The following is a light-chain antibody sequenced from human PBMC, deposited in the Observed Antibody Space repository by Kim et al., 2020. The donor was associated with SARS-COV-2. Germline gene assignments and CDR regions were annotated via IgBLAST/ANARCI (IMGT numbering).Light chain of an antibody. CDR2: DAS. J-gene: IGKJ4*01. Sequence: SPGESAPLSCRARQSVSSYLAWYQQKPGQAPRLLIYDASNRATGIPARFSGSGSGTDFTLTISSLEPEDFAVYYCQQRSNWPLTFGGGTKVDIK. CDR1: QSVSSY. V-gene: IGKV3-11*01. CDR3: QQRSNWPLT.